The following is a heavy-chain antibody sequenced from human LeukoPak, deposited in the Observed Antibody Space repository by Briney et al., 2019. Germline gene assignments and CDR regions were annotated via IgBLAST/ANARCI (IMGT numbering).Heavy chain of an antibody. CDR2: FYKGDST. Sequence: GGSLRLSCAASGFSVSNSYMYWVRQAPGKGLEWVSFFYKGDSTYYAESVRGRFTIPRDNAKNSLYLQMNSLRAEDTAVYYCARATEPVGVTGTGFDPWGQGTLVTVSS. D-gene: IGHD1-20*01. CDR3: ARATEPVGVTGTGFDP. CDR1: GFSVSNSY. V-gene: IGHV3-53*01. J-gene: IGHJ5*02.